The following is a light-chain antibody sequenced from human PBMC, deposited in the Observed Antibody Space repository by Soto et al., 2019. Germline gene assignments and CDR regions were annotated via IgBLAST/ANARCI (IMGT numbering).Light chain of an antibody. V-gene: IGKV3-20*01. J-gene: IGKJ2*01. CDR1: QSVTSSY. CDR3: QQYGISPPT. Sequence: EVVLTQSPDTLSLSPGQRATLSSRASQSVTSSYLAWYQQKLGQAPRLLIYGASTRVTGIPDRFSGRGSGTDFTLTVSRLEPEDFAVYYCQQYGISPPTFGQGTNLEIK. CDR2: GAS.